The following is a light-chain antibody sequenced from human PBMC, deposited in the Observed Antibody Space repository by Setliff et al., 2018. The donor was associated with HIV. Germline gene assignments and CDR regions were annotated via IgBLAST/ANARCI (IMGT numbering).Light chain of an antibody. J-gene: IGLJ1*01. CDR2: DVI. V-gene: IGLV2-14*03. Sequence: QSALTQHASVSGSPGQSITISCTGISSDVGGYYSVSWYQQHPGKAPKLMIYDVINRPSGVSNRFSGSRSGNTASLTISGLQVEDEADYYCSSYTTSSTLYVFGPGTKGTV. CDR1: SSDVGGYYS. CDR3: SSYTTSSTLYV.